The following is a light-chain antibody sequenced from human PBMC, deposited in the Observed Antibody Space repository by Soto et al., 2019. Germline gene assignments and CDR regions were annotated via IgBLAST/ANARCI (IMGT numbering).Light chain of an antibody. J-gene: IGKJ5*01. CDR3: QQRSSWPLT. V-gene: IGKV3-11*01. Sequence: EIVMTQSPATLSVSPGERATLSCRASHSVSSNLAWYQQKPGQAPRLLIYDASTRATAIPARFSGSGSGTDFTLTISGLEPDDFAVYYCQQRSSWPLTFGQGTRLETK. CDR1: HSVSSN. CDR2: DAS.